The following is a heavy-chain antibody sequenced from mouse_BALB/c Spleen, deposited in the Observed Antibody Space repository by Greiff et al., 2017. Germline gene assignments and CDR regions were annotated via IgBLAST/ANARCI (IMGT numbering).Heavy chain of an antibody. CDR1: GFTFSSYT. V-gene: IGHV5-12-2*01. D-gene: IGHD2-10*02. CDR3: ARPPYGSRGGWFAY. CDR2: ISNGGGST. Sequence: EVMLVESGGDLVKPGGSLKLSCAASGFTFSSYTMSWVRQTPEKRLEWVAYISNGGGSTYYPDTVKGRFTISRDNAKNTLYLQMSSLKSEDTAMYYCARPPYGSRGGWFAYWGQGTLVTVSA. J-gene: IGHJ3*01.